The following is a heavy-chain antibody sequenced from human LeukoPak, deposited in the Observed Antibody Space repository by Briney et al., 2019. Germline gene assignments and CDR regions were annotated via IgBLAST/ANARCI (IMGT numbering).Heavy chain of an antibody. Sequence: ASVKVSCKASGYTFTGYYMHWVRQAPGQGLEWMGRINPNSGGTNYAQKFQGRVTMTRDTSISTAYMELSRLRSDDTAVYYCARESRKYDFWSGYCHWGQGTLVTVSS. CDR3: ARESRKYDFWSGYCH. D-gene: IGHD3-3*01. CDR2: INPNSGGT. V-gene: IGHV1-2*06. CDR1: GYTFTGYY. J-gene: IGHJ4*02.